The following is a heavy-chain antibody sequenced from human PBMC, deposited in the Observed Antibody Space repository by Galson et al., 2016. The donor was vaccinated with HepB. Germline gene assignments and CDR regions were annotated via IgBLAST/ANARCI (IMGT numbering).Heavy chain of an antibody. J-gene: IGHJ4*02. CDR2: IYYSGTT. V-gene: IGHV4-61*01. Sequence: SETLSLTCSVSGASLTSGTYYWGWIRQSPGKGLEWIGYIYYSGTTNYNPSLKSRVTISVDTSKNQFSLKLSSVTAADTAVYYCVGSGYYPDLFDYWGQGTLVTVSS. CDR3: VGSGYYPDLFDY. CDR1: GASLTSGTYY. D-gene: IGHD3-22*01.